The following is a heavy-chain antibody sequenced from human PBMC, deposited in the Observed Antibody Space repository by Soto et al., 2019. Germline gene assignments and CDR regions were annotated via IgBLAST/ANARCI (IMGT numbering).Heavy chain of an antibody. Sequence: QVHLVQSGAEVKKPGASVKVSCKGSGYAFTTYGITWVRQAPGQGLEWMGWISAHNGNTNYAQKLQGRVTVTRDTSPGKAYMGLRGLGSGDTAVDFCAGGGYGDYWGQGALVTVSS. CDR3: AGGGYGDY. CDR2: ISAHNGNT. J-gene: IGHJ4*02. V-gene: IGHV1-18*01. D-gene: IGHD1-1*01. CDR1: GYAFTTYG.